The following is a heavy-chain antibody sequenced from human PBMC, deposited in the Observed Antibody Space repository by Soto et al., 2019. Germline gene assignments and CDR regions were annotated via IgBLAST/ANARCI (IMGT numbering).Heavy chain of an antibody. D-gene: IGHD3-22*01. CDR2: ISGYNGNT. CDR3: ARDREYYSDGSGNYYSPYGMDV. V-gene: IGHV1-18*04. CDR1: GYTFTNYG. J-gene: IGHJ6*02. Sequence: QVQLVESGAEGKKPGASVQVSCKASGYTFTNYGISWVRQAPGQGLEWMGWISGYNGNTKYAQKFQGRVNMTTDTPTNTAYMDLRSLRSDATAVYYCARDREYYSDGSGNYYSPYGMDVWGQGTTVTVS.